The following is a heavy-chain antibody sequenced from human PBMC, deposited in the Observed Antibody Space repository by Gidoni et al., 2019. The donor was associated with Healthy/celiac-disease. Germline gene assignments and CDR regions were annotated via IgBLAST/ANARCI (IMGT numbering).Heavy chain of an antibody. D-gene: IGHD6-13*01. CDR2: IKQDGSEK. J-gene: IGHJ6*02. CDR3: AREPGYSSSWYGDYYYYYGMDV. Sequence: EVQLVESGGGLVQPGGSLRLSCAASGFTFSRYWMSWVRQAPGKGLEWVANIKQDGSEKYYVDSVKGRFTISRDNAKNSLYLQMNSLRAEDTAVYYCAREPGYSSSWYGDYYYYYGMDVWGQGTTVTVSS. V-gene: IGHV3-7*01. CDR1: GFTFSRYW.